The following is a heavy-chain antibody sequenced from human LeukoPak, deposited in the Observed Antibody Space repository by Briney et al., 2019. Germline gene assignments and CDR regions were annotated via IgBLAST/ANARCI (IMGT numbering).Heavy chain of an antibody. J-gene: IGHJ4*02. Sequence: PSETLSLTCAVYGGSFSGYYWIWIRQPPGKGLEWIGEINHSGSTNYNPSLKSRVTISVDTSKNQFSLKLSSVTAADTAVYYCARTRYTLDYWGQGTLVTVSS. CDR1: GGSFSGYY. D-gene: IGHD2-2*02. CDR2: INHSGST. V-gene: IGHV4-34*01. CDR3: ARTRYTLDY.